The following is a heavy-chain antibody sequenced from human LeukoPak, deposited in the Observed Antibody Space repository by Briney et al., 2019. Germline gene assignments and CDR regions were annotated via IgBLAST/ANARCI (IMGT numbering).Heavy chain of an antibody. D-gene: IGHD2-2*02. CDR1: GGTFTSYA. CDR3: SREVAFCTNTSCYTHFDS. Sequence: EASVKVSCKTSGGTFTSYAISWVRQAPGQGLEWMGGIIPFFGTADYAQKFQGRVTIIADQSTSTTYMELNSLRSEDTAVYYCSREVAFCTNTSCYTHFDSWGRGTLVTVSS. CDR2: IIPFFGTA. V-gene: IGHV1-69*13. J-gene: IGHJ4*02.